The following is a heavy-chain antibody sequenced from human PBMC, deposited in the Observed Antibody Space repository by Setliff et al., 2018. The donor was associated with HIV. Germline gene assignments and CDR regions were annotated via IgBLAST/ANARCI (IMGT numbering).Heavy chain of an antibody. CDR2: INTNTGNP. D-gene: IGHD3-3*01. J-gene: IGHJ4*02. CDR1: GYTFTSYA. CDR3: ARDPPYYDFWSGSHFDY. V-gene: IGHV7-4-1*02. Sequence: VASVKVSCKASGYTFTSYAMNWVRQAPGQGLEWMGWINTNTGNPTYAQGFTGRFVFSLDTSVSTAYLQISSLKAEDTAVYYCARDPPYYDFWSGSHFDYWGQGTLVTVSS.